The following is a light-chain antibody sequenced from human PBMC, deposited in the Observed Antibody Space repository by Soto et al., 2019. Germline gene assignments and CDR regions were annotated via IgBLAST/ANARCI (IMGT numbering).Light chain of an antibody. Sequence: DIPMTQSPASLSASVGDIVTITCRASQSISNYLNWYQQKPGKAPKLLIYAASSLQSGVPSRFSGSGSGTDFTLTISSLQPEDVGTYYCHQSYSTPWTFGPGTKVEIK. CDR2: AAS. V-gene: IGKV1-39*01. CDR3: HQSYSTPWT. CDR1: QSISNY. J-gene: IGKJ1*01.